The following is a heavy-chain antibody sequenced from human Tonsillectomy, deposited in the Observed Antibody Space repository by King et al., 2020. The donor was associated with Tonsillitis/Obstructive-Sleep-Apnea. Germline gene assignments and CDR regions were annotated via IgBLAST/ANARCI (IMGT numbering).Heavy chain of an antibody. CDR3: ARLIAVAGYYMDV. CDR1: GGSISSGGYY. V-gene: IGHV4-31*01. D-gene: IGHD6-19*01. Sequence: PLQESGPGLVKPSQTLSLTCTVSGGSISSGGYYWSWIRQHPGKGLEWIGDIYHSGSTYYNPSLKSLVTISVDTSKNQFSLKLSSVTAADTAVYYCARLIAVAGYYMDVWGKGTTVTVSS. J-gene: IGHJ6*03. CDR2: IYHSGST.